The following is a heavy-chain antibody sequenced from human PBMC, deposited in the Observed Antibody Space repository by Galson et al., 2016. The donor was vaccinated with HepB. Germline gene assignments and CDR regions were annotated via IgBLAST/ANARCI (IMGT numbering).Heavy chain of an antibody. D-gene: IGHD6-19*01. J-gene: IGHJ5*02. CDR1: GGTFSSYA. Sequence: SVKVSCKASGGTFSSYAISWVRQAPGQGLEWMGGIIPIFGTANYAQKFQGRVTITADESTSTAYMELSSLRSEDTAVYYCARDRLTPSIAVAGTTMFDPWSQGTLVTVSA. CDR2: IIPIFGTA. CDR3: ARDRLTPSIAVAGTTMFDP. V-gene: IGHV1-69*13.